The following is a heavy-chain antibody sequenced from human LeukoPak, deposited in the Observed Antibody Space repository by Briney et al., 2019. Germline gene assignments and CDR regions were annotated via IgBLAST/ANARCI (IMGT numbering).Heavy chain of an antibody. CDR3: ARGFIAAAGTGTFY. V-gene: IGHV3-64*01. D-gene: IGHD6-13*01. CDR1: GFTFSSYA. CDR2: ISSNGGST. Sequence: GGSLRLSCAASGFTFSSYAMHWVRQAPGKGLEYVSAISSNGGSTYYANSVKCRFTISRDNSKNTLYLQMGSLRAEDMAVYYCARGFIAAAGTGTFYWGQGTLVTVSS. J-gene: IGHJ4*02.